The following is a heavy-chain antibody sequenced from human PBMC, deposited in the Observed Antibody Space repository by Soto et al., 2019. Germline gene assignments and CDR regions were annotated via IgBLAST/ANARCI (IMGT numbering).Heavy chain of an antibody. CDR1: GASLSSYY. Sequence: QVQLQESGPGLVKPSETLSLTCTVSGASLSSYYWTWIRQPAGKGLEYIGHVYSSGSAYYNPSLKSRVTMSRDTSNNHFSLRLSSLTAADTAVYYCASGSHTYALDIWGQGTVVTVSS. J-gene: IGHJ3*02. D-gene: IGHD3-10*01. V-gene: IGHV4-4*07. CDR2: VYSSGSA. CDR3: ASGSHTYALDI.